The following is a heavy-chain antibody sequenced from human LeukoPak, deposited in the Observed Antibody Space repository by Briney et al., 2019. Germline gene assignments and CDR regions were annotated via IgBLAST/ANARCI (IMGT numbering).Heavy chain of an antibody. D-gene: IGHD7-27*01. CDR2: IDRRGGSI. V-gene: IGHV3-23*05. CDR3: AKYSQTGDPSDY. J-gene: IGHJ4*02. CDR1: GFAFDTNS. Sequence: PGGSLRLSCAASGFAFDTNSMSWVRQTPGKGLEWVSLIDRRGGSIEYVDSAKGLFTISRDNSKKTLYLQMNNLRGEDTAIYYCAKYSQTGDPSDYWGQGTLVAVSS.